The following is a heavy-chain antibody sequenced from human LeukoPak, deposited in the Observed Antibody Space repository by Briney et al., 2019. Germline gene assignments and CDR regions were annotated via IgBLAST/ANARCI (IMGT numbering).Heavy chain of an antibody. CDR3: ARGDFTPGGYYYDSSGYPDAFDI. D-gene: IGHD3-22*01. CDR2: INSDGNST. V-gene: IGHV3-74*01. J-gene: IGHJ3*02. Sequence: GGSLRLSCAASGFTFSTYAMSWVRQAPGKGLVWVSRINSDGNSTSYADSVKGRFTISRDNAKNTLYLQMNSLRAEDTAVYYCARGDFTPGGYYYDSSGYPDAFDIWGQGTMVTVSS. CDR1: GFTFSTYA.